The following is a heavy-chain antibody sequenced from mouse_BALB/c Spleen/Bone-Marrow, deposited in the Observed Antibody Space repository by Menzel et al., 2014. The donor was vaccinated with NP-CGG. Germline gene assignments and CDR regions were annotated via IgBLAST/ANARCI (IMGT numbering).Heavy chain of an antibody. CDR1: GYTFTDYW. Sequence: VQLQQSGAELVMPGASVKMSCKASGYTFTDYWMHWVKQRPGQGLEWIGAIDTSDSYTSYNQKFKGKATLTVDESSSTAYMQLSSLTSEDSAVYYYAREDYGYGATDYWGQGTSVTVSS. V-gene: IGHV1-69*01. CDR3: AREDYGYGATDY. D-gene: IGHD2-2*01. CDR2: IDTSDSYT. J-gene: IGHJ4*01.